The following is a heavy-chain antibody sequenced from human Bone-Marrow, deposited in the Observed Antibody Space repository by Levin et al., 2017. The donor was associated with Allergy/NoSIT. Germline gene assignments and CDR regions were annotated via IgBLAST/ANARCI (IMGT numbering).Heavy chain of an antibody. V-gene: IGHV3-7*02. CDR2: INQNGSQI. J-gene: IGHJ4*01. D-gene: IGHD1-26*01. CDR3: ASKLGGPPNY. Sequence: GGSLRLSCAASGFTFSTYWMHWVRQAPGKGLEWVANINQNGSQIYYVDSVKGRFTISRDNAKDSLYLQMNSLRAEDTALYYCASKLGGPPNYWGQGTLVTVSS. CDR1: GFTFSTYW.